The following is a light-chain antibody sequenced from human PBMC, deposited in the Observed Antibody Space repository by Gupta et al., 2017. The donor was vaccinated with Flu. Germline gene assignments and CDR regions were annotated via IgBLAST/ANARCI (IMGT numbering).Light chain of an antibody. J-gene: IGKJ1*01. CDR2: GAS. Sequence: DIQMTQSPSSVSESVGDRVTITCRASHIISSWLAWYHQKPGKAPQLLINGASTLHSGVPSRGWGSGSGRVFSLTTTGVQTEDFGTYNCQKAISASPTFGPGTKVEIK. V-gene: IGKV1-12*01. CDR3: QKAISASPT. CDR1: HIISSW.